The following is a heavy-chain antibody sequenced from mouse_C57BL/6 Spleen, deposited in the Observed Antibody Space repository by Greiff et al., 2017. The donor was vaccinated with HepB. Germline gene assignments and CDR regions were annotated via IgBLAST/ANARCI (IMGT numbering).Heavy chain of an antibody. CDR2: IHPNSGST. V-gene: IGHV1-64*01. J-gene: IGHJ1*03. D-gene: IGHD1-1*01. Sequence: LQQPGAELVKPGASVKLSCKASGYTFTSYWMHWVKQRPGQGLEWIGMIHPNSGSTNYNEKFKSKATLTVDKSSSTAYMQLSSLTSEDSAVYYCAREHYYGSSYWYFDVWGTGTTVTVSS. CDR1: GYTFTSYW. CDR3: AREHYYGSSYWYFDV.